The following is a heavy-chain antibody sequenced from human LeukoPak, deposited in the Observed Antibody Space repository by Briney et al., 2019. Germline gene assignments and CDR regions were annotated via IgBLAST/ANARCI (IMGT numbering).Heavy chain of an antibody. V-gene: IGHV4-34*01. CDR1: GGSFSGYY. Sequence: SETLSLTCAVYGGSFSGYYWSWIRQPPGKGLEWIGEINHSGSTNYNPSLKSRVTISVDTSKNQFSLKLSSVTAADTAVYYCARSAKGAQYSSYWGQGTLVTVSS. D-gene: IGHD4-11*01. CDR3: ARSAKGAQYSSY. J-gene: IGHJ4*02. CDR2: INHSGST.